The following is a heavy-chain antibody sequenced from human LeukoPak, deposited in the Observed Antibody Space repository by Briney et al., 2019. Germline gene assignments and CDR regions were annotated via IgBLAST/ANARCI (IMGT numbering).Heavy chain of an antibody. Sequence: GGSLRLSCAASGFTFSSYEMNWVRQAPGKGLEWVSYISGSGSTIYYADSVKGRFTISRDNAKNSLYLQMNSLRAEDTALYYCARDPMVYGGAWRYWGQGTLVTVSS. J-gene: IGHJ4*02. V-gene: IGHV3-48*03. CDR3: ARDPMVYGGAWRY. CDR1: GFTFSSYE. CDR2: ISGSGSTI. D-gene: IGHD2-8*01.